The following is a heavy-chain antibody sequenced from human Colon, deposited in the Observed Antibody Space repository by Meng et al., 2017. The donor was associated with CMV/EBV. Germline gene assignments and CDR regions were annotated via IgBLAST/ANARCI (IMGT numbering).Heavy chain of an antibody. CDR1: GYTFTNHW. V-gene: IGHV5-51*01. J-gene: IGHJ4*02. D-gene: IGHD2-8*01. Sequence: KVSCKGSGYTFTNHWIGWVRQMPGKGLEWMGIIYPGNSETRYSPSFQGHVTISVDKSITTAYLQWSSLKAADTALYYCARLFTNYPENDYWGQGTLVTVSS. CDR2: IYPGNSET. CDR3: ARLFTNYPENDY.